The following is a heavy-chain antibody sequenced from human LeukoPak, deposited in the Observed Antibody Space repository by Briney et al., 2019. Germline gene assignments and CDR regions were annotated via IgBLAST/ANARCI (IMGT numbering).Heavy chain of an antibody. D-gene: IGHD4/OR15-4a*01. Sequence: GGSLRLSCTVSGFTVSSNSMSWVRQAPGRGLEWVSFIYSDNTHYSDPVKGRFTISRDNSKNTLYLQMNSLRAEDTAVYYCARRAGAYSHPYDYWGQGTLVTVSS. J-gene: IGHJ4*02. CDR1: GFTVSSNS. V-gene: IGHV3-53*01. CDR2: IYSDNT. CDR3: ARRAGAYSHPYDY.